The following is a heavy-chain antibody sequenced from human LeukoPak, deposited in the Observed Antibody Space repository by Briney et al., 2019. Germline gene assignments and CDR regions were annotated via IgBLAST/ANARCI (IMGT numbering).Heavy chain of an antibody. D-gene: IGHD1-26*01. J-gene: IGHJ3*02. CDR1: GGSISSGNYY. Sequence: SQTLSLTCTVSGGSISSGNYYWSWIRQPAGKGLEWIGRIYTSGSTNYNPSLKSRVTISVDTSKNQFSLKLSSVTAADTAVYYCALLGVGARNYSPHDYAFDIWGQGTMVTVSS. V-gene: IGHV4-61*02. CDR3: ALLGVGARNYSPHDYAFDI. CDR2: IYTSGST.